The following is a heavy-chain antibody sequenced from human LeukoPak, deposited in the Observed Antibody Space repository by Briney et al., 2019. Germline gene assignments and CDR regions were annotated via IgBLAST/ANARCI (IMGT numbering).Heavy chain of an antibody. CDR2: IWYDGSNK. CDR1: GFTFSSYG. Sequence: QPGGSLRLSCAASGFTFSSYGMHWVRQAPGKGLEWVAVIWYDGSNKYYADSVKGRFTISRDNSKNTLYLQMNSLRAEDTAVYYCAAPQLKPGSGGYYYYGMDVWGQGTTVTVSS. D-gene: IGHD3-10*01. J-gene: IGHJ6*02. V-gene: IGHV3-33*01. CDR3: AAPQLKPGSGGYYYYGMDV.